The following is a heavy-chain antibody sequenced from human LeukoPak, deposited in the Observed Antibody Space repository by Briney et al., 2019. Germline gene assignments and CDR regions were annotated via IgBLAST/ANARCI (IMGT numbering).Heavy chain of an antibody. V-gene: IGHV1-8*02. J-gene: IGHJ4*02. D-gene: IGHD3-3*01. Sequence: GASVKVSCKASGYTFTGYYMHWVRQAPGQGLEWMGWMNPNSGNTGYAQKFQGRVTMTRNTSISTAYMELSSLRSEDTAVYYCASWDFWSGYYLVWGQGTLVTVSS. CDR1: GYTFTGYY. CDR2: MNPNSGNT. CDR3: ASWDFWSGYYLV.